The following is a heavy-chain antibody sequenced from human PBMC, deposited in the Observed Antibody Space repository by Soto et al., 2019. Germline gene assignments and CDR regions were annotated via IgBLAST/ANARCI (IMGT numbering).Heavy chain of an antibody. CDR3: AKYCSSDVCFDY. Sequence: GALRLSCASSGFTFSSCSMNWVRQAPGKGLEWVSFISGSGDTKYYADSVKGRFTISRDNAKNSLYLQMSSLRDEDTAVYYCAKYCSSDVCFDYWGQGTLVTVSS. D-gene: IGHD2-8*01. CDR2: ISGSGDTK. V-gene: IGHV3-48*02. CDR1: GFTFSSCS. J-gene: IGHJ4*02.